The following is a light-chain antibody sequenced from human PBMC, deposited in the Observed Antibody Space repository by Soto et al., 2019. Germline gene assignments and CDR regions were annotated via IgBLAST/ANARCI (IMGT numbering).Light chain of an antibody. CDR2: GAS. Sequence: EIVLTQSPGTLSLSPGERATLSCRASQSVSNNYLAWYQQKPGQAPRLLINGASNRATGIPDRFSGSGSGTDFTLTISRLEPVDFAVYYCQQYGSSGTFGQGTKV. CDR3: QQYGSSGT. V-gene: IGKV3-20*01. J-gene: IGKJ1*01. CDR1: QSVSNNY.